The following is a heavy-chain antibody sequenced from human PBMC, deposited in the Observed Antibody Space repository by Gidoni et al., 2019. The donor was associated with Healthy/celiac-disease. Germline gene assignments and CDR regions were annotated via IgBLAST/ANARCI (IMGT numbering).Heavy chain of an antibody. Sequence: QVQLVQSGAEVTQPGASVKVSCKASGYTFTGYYMHWVRQAPGQGLEWMGWIKPNSGGTNDEQKFQGRVTMTRDTSSSTAYMERSRLRSDDTAVYYCARDYYDILTGYYFGYFDYWGQGTLVTVSS. CDR3: ARDYYDILTGYYFGYFDY. V-gene: IGHV1-2*02. CDR2: IKPNSGGT. D-gene: IGHD3-9*01. J-gene: IGHJ4*02. CDR1: GYTFTGYY.